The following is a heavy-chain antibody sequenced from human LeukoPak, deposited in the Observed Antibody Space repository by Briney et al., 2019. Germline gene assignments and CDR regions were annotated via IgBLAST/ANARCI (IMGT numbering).Heavy chain of an antibody. V-gene: IGHV3-23*01. Sequence: PGGSLRLSCAASGFTFSSYAMSWVRQAPGHGLKWVSAISGSGGSTYYADSVKGRFTISRDNSKDTLYLQMNSLRAEDTAVYYCAKGLAKSSAHDYGDSHYYYYYMDVWGKGTTVTVSS. J-gene: IGHJ6*03. D-gene: IGHD4-17*01. CDR1: GFTFSSYA. CDR2: ISGSGGST. CDR3: AKGLAKSSAHDYGDSHYYYYYMDV.